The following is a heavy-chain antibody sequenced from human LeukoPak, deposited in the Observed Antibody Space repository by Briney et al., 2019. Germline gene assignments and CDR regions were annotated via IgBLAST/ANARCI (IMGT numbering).Heavy chain of an antibody. CDR3: ARDGYYDSSGYSYYYYYMDV. D-gene: IGHD3-22*01. V-gene: IGHV3-64*01. J-gene: IGHJ6*03. CDR2: ISSNGGST. Sequence: PGGSLRLSCAASGFTFSSYAMHWVRQAPGKGLEYVSAISSNGGSTYYANSVKGRFTISRDNARNSLYLQMNSLRAEDTAVYYCARDGYYDSSGYSYYYYYMDVWGKGTTVTVSS. CDR1: GFTFSSYA.